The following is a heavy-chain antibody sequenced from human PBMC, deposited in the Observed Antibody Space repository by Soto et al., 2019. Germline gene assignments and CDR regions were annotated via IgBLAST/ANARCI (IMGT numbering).Heavy chain of an antibody. J-gene: IGHJ4*02. Sequence: QVQLVQSGAEVKKPGASVKVSCKASGYTFTSYGISWVRQAPGQGLEWMGWISAYNGNTNYAQKLQGRVTMTTDTSTSTANTELRSRRSDDTAVYYCARDAGVSGELYYWGQGTLGTVST. CDR2: ISAYNGNT. V-gene: IGHV1-18*01. CDR3: ARDAGVSGELYY. D-gene: IGHD1-26*01. CDR1: GYTFTSYG.